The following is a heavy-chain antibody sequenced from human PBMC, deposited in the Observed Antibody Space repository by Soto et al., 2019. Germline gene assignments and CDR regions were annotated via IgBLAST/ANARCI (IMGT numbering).Heavy chain of an antibody. Sequence: QVQLQESGPGLVKPSETLSLTCTVSGASMSGYHWSWIRQPPGKGLEWIGYINYDGSGNYKSSLTSRVTISIDTSKNQFSLNLSSVTAADSAVYYCATYGVGAGGRGYWGKGTLVTVSS. D-gene: IGHD1-26*01. J-gene: IGHJ4*02. CDR2: INYDGSG. CDR1: GASMSGYH. CDR3: ATYGVGAGGRGY. V-gene: IGHV4-59*01.